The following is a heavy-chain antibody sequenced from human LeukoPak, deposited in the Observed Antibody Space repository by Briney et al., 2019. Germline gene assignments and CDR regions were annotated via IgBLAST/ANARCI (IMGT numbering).Heavy chain of an antibody. CDR3: ARDDADPPLVNFRFDF. CDR1: GFPFSSYW. D-gene: IGHD2/OR15-2a*01. J-gene: IGHJ4*02. V-gene: IGHV3-7*01. Sequence: GGSLSLFCAASGFPFSSYWMSWASQARGGGRGWVANNRHDGSEKLYIDSGKGRFTISRDNAKNSLFLQMNSLRAEDAAIYYCARDDADPPLVNFRFDFWGQGTLVTVSS. CDR2: NRHDGSEK.